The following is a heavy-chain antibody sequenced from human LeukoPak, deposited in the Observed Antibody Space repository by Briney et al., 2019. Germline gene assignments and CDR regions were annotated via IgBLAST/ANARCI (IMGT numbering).Heavy chain of an antibody. CDR1: GFTFSSYG. J-gene: IGHJ4*02. Sequence: GGSLRLSCAASGFTFSSYGMHWVRQAPGKGLEWVAVISYDGSNKYYADSVKGRFTISRDNSKNTLYLQMNSLRAEDTAVYYCAKDYGDIDYWGQGTLVTVSS. CDR3: AKDYGDIDY. D-gene: IGHD4-17*01. V-gene: IGHV3-30*18. CDR2: ISYDGSNK.